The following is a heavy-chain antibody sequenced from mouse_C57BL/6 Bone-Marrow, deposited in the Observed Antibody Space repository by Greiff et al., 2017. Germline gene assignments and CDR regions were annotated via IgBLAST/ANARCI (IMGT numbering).Heavy chain of an antibody. V-gene: IGHV1-55*01. D-gene: IGHD2-1*01. CDR3: ARYYYGNLYFDY. CDR2: FFPGSGST. CDR1: GYTFTSCW. J-gene: IGHJ2*01. Sequence: QVQLQQPGAELVKPGASVKMSCKATGYTFTSCWISWVKQRPGQGLEWIGDFFPGSGSTNYNEKFKSKATLTVDSSSSTAYMQLRSLTSEDSAVYYCARYYYGNLYFDYWGQGTTLTVSS.